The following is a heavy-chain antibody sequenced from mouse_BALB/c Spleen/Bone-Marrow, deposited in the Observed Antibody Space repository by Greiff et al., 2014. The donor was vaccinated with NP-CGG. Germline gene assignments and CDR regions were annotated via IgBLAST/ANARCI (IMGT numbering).Heavy chain of an antibody. J-gene: IGHJ4*01. CDR3: ARGYSMDF. Sequence: QVQLQQSGAELMKPGASVKISCKATGYTFSSYWIEWVKKRPGHGLEWIGEILPGSGSTHYNEKIKGKATFTADTSSNTAYMQLSSLTSEDSAVYYCARGYSMDFWGQGTSVTVSS. V-gene: IGHV1-9*01. CDR2: ILPGSGST. CDR1: GYTFSSYW.